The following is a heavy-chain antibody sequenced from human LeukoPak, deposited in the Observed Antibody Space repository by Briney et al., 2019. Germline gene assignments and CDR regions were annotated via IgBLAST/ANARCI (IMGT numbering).Heavy chain of an antibody. CDR1: GFTFSSYG. D-gene: IGHD3-16*01. V-gene: IGHV3-33*01. J-gene: IGHJ6*02. CDR3: VSSGLGELDGYYYYYGMDV. CDR2: IWYDGSNK. Sequence: GRSLRLSCAAPGFTFSSYGMHWVRQAPGKGLEWVAVIWYDGSNKYYADSVKGRFTISRDNSKNTLYLQMNSLRAEDTAVYYCVSSGLGELDGYYYYYGMDVWGQGTRVTV.